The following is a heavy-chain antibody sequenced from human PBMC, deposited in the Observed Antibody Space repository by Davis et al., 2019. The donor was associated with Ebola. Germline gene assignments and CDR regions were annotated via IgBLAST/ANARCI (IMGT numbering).Heavy chain of an antibody. D-gene: IGHD1-26*01. CDR1: GYSFATYG. Sequence: ASVKVSCKAFGYSFATYGISWVRKAPGQGLEWMGWISAFKGKTHYAQKFQGRMTLTTDTSTSTAYMELESLRSDDTDVYFCARTSIVGTTTTASDIWGQGTKVTVSS. CDR3: ARTSIVGTTTTASDI. V-gene: IGHV1-18*04. J-gene: IGHJ3*02. CDR2: ISAFKGKT.